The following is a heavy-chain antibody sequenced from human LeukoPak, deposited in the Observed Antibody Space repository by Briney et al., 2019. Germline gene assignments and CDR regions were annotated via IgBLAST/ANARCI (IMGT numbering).Heavy chain of an antibody. V-gene: IGHV1-18*01. CDR2: ISAYNGNT. J-gene: IGHJ6*03. CDR3: ARDWVGGVTRYYYYYCMDV. Sequence: ASVKVSCKASGYTFTSYGISWVRQAPGHGLEWMGWISAYNGNTNYAQKLQGRVTMTTDTSTSTAYMELRSLRSDDTAVYYCARDWVGGVTRYYYYYCMDVWGKGTTVTVSS. D-gene: IGHD4-17*01. CDR1: GYTFTSYG.